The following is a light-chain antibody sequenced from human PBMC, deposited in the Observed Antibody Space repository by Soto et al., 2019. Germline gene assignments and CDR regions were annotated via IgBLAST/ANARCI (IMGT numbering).Light chain of an antibody. V-gene: IGLV2-14*03. CDR2: DVS. CDR1: NSDVGGDKY. J-gene: IGLJ2*01. CDR3: CSSTTISPPHVL. Sequence: QSALTQPASVSGSPGQSITISCTGSNSDVGGDKYVSWYQQHPGKAPKLLIYDVSDRPSGISHRFSGSKSANTASLTIFGLQTEDEADYYCCSSTTISPPHVLFGGGTKLTVL.